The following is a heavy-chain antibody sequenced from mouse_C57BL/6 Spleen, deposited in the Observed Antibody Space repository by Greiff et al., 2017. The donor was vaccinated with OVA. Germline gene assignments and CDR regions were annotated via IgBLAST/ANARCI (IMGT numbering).Heavy chain of an antibody. J-gene: IGHJ1*03. Sequence: QVQLKQSGAELVRPGASVTLSCKASGYTFTDYEMHWVKQTPVHGLEWIGAIDPETGGTAYNQKFKGKAILTADKSSSTAYMELRSLTSEDSAVYYCTRGVLNWYFDVWGTGTTVTVSS. CDR1: GYTFTDYE. V-gene: IGHV1-15*01. CDR2: IDPETGGT. CDR3: TRGVLNWYFDV.